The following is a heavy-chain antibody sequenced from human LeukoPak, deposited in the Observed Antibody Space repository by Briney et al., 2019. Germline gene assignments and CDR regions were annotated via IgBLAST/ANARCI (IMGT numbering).Heavy chain of an antibody. J-gene: IGHJ4*02. CDR2: INHSGST. CDR1: GGSISSYY. V-gene: IGHV4-34*01. Sequence: PSETLSLTCTVSGGSISSYYWSWIRQPPGKGLEWIGEINHSGSTNYNPSLKSRVTISVDTSKNQFSLKLSSVTAADTAVYYCARVRPITMIVVPHRYFDYWGQGTLVTVSS. D-gene: IGHD3-22*01. CDR3: ARVRPITMIVVPHRYFDY.